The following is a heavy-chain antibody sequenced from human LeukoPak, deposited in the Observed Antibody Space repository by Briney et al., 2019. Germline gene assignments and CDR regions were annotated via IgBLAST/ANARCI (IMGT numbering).Heavy chain of an antibody. D-gene: IGHD1-26*01. V-gene: IGHV3-48*04. CDR3: ARDSCPRATCYRVTYYYYMDV. CDR2: INAGGGTI. Sequence: GSLRLSCVASGFSLVAYGMNWARQAPGKGLEGVSYINAGGGTIHYADSGKGRFTISRDNTENSLYLQMNSLRAEDTAVYYCARDSCPRATCYRVTYYYYMDVWGKGTTVTVSS. CDR1: GFSLVAYG. J-gene: IGHJ6*03.